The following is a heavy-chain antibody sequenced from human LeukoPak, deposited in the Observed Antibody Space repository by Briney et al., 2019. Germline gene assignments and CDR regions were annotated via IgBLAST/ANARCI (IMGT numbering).Heavy chain of an antibody. D-gene: IGHD2-21*02. CDR2: IKQDGSEK. J-gene: IGHJ6*02. CDR1: GFTFSSYW. CDR3: ARDDCYPREDYYGMDV. V-gene: IGHV3-7*01. Sequence: PGGSLRLSCAAYGFTFSSYWMSLVRQAPGKGLEWVANIKQDGSEKYYVDSVKGRFTISRDNAKNSLYLQMNSLRAEDTAVYYCARDDCYPREDYYGMDVWGQGTTVTVSS.